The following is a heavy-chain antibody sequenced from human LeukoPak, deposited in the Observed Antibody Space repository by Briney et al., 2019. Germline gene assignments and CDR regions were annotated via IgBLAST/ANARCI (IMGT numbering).Heavy chain of an antibody. CDR1: ELTFSNYN. D-gene: IGHD1-26*01. CDR2: ITSSSSYI. CDR3: ARDPYSDTYVDYYYYYYMDV. Sequence: PGGSLRLSCAASELTFSNYNMNWVRQAPGKGLEWVSSITSSSSYIYYADSVKGRFTISRDNAKNSLYLHINSLTAEDTAVYYCARDPYSDTYVDYYYYYYMDVWGKGTTVTISS. V-gene: IGHV3-21*01. J-gene: IGHJ6*03.